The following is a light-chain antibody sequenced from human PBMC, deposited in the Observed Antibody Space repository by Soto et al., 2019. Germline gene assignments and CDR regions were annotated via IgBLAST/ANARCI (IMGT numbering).Light chain of an antibody. CDR3: SSYAGSYTLV. CDR2: DVS. Sequence: QSVLTQPRSVSGSPGQSVTISCTGTSNDVGGYNFVSWYQQHPGKVPKLFIYDVSRRPSGVPDRFSGSKSGNTASPTISGLQAEDEADYYCSSYAGSYTLVFGGGTKLTVL. J-gene: IGLJ2*01. V-gene: IGLV2-11*01. CDR1: SNDVGGYNF.